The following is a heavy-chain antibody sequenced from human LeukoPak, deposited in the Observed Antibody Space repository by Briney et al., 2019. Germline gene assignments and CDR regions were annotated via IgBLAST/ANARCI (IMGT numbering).Heavy chain of an antibody. CDR1: EYSVSSNSAA. Sequence: SQTLSLTCAISEYSVSSNSAAWNWIRQSPSRGLEWLGRTYYGSKWYYDYAVSVKSRITINPDTSKNQFSLKLSSVTAADTAVYYCARHLKYYYGSGSYPRFDPWGQGTLVTVSS. CDR2: TYYGSKWYY. V-gene: IGHV6-1*01. D-gene: IGHD3-10*01. J-gene: IGHJ5*02. CDR3: ARHLKYYYGSGSYPRFDP.